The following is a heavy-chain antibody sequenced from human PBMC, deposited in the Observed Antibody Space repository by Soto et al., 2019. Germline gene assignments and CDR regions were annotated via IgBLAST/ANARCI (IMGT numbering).Heavy chain of an antibody. V-gene: IGHV3-74*01. CDR1: GFTFSSYW. D-gene: IGHD5-18*01. CDR2: INPDGSAT. CDR3: GRGGSDSPMAPGY. Sequence: GGSLRLSCAASGFTFSSYWMHWVRQAPGKGLVWVSRINPDGSATNYADSVKGRFTISRDNAKNTLYLQMNSLRAEDTAVFYCGRGGSDSPMAPGYWGQGTLVTVSS. J-gene: IGHJ4*02.